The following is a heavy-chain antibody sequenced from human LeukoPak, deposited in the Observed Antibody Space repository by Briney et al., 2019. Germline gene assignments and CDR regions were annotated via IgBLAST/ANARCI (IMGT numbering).Heavy chain of an antibody. D-gene: IGHD6-13*01. CDR1: GGSISSGGYS. Sequence: SETLSLTCAVSGGSISSGGYSWSWIRQPPGKGLEWIGYIYYSGSTYYNPSLKSRVTISVDTSKNQFSLKLSSVTAADTAVYYCARSIAAAVRMDYYYGMDVWGQGTTVTVSS. CDR2: IYYSGST. CDR3: ARSIAAAVRMDYYYGMDV. V-gene: IGHV4-31*11. J-gene: IGHJ6*02.